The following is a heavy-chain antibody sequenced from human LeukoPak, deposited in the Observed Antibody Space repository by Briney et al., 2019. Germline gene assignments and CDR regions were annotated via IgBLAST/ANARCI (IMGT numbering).Heavy chain of an antibody. CDR2: IYYSGST. J-gene: IGHJ4*02. CDR1: GGSISSYY. Sequence: SETLSLTCTVSGGSISSYYWSWIRQPPGKGLEWIGYIYYSGSTNYNPSLKSRVTISVDTSKNQFSLKLSSVTAADTAVYYCARHFYSGDYFDYWGQGTLVTVSS. D-gene: IGHD2-15*01. CDR3: ARHFYSGDYFDY. V-gene: IGHV4-59*08.